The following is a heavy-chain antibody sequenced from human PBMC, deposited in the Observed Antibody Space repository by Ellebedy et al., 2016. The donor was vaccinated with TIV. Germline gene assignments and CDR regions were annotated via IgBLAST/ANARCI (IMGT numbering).Heavy chain of an antibody. Sequence: GSLRLSXAVYGGSFSGYYWSWIRQPPGKGLEWIGEINHSGSTNYNPSLKSRVTISVDTSKNQFSLKLSSVTAADTAVYYCARGPYCGGDCYQNYYYYYGMDVWGQGTTVTVSS. CDR1: GGSFSGYY. J-gene: IGHJ6*02. D-gene: IGHD2-21*02. CDR2: INHSGST. V-gene: IGHV4-34*01. CDR3: ARGPYCGGDCYQNYYYYYGMDV.